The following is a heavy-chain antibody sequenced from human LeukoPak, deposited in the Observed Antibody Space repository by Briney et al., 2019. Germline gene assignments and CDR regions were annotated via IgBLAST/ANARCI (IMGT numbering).Heavy chain of an antibody. CDR1: GGSISSSFYY. V-gene: IGHV4-39*01. D-gene: IGHD3-9*01. CDR3: ARPPYDILTPGWFDP. CDR2: TYYSGST. J-gene: IGHJ5*02. Sequence: KASETLSLTCTVSGGSISSSFYYWGWLRQPPGKWLEWIGSTYYSGSTYYNPSLKSRVTISVDTSKNQFSLKLSSVTAADTAVFYCARPPYDILTPGWFDPWGQGTLVTVSS.